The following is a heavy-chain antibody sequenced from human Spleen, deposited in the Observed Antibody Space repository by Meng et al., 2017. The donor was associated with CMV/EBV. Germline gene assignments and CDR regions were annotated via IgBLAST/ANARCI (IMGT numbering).Heavy chain of an antibody. D-gene: IGHD6-13*01. J-gene: IGHJ5*02. CDR2: IYYSGST. CDR1: GGAISSSSYY. Sequence: CGGAISSSSYYWGWVRQPTGKGLEWVESIYYSGSTYYNPSLKSRVTISVDTSKNQFSLKLSSVTAADTAVYYCARGGGQQQYSWFDPWGQGTLVTVSS. V-gene: IGHV4-39*07. CDR3: ARGGGQQQYSWFDP.